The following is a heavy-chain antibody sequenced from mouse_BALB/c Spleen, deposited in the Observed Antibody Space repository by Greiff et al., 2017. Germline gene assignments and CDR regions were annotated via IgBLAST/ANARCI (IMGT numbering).Heavy chain of an antibody. J-gene: IGHJ3*01. V-gene: IGHV2-9*02. CDR2: IWAGGST. CDR3: AREGYYGSSPWFAY. Sequence: QVQLKESGPGLVAPSQSLSITCTVSGFSLTSYGVHWVRQPPGKGLEWLGVIWAGGSTNYNSALMSRLSISKDNSKSQVFLKMNSLQTDDTARYYCAREGYYGSSPWFAYWGQGTLVTVSA. D-gene: IGHD1-1*01. CDR1: GFSLTSYG.